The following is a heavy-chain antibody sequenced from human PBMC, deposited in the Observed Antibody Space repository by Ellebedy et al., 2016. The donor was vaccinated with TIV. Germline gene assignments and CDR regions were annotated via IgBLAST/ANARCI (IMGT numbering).Heavy chain of an antibody. CDR1: GDSVSTDIG. D-gene: IGHD6-19*01. Sequence: SQTLSLTCAISGDSVSTDIGWNWIRQSPSRGLEWLGRTYYRSKWNNDYAVSLKSRITINPDTSKNQFSLRLSSVTAADTAVYYCARGGAGSLNDYWGQGTLVTVSS. J-gene: IGHJ4*02. V-gene: IGHV6-1*01. CDR3: ARGGAGSLNDY. CDR2: TYYRSKWNN.